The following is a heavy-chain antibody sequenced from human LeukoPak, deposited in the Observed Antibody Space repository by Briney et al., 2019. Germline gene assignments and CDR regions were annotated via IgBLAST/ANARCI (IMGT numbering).Heavy chain of an antibody. CDR3: ARGEEGVVPAAATFDY. D-gene: IGHD2-2*01. J-gene: IGHJ4*02. Sequence: SETLSLTCAVYGGSFNDYYWSWIRQPPGKGLEWIGEINHSGSFNYNPSLKSRVTISVDTSKNQFSLKLSSVTAADTAVYYCARGEEGVVPAAATFDYWGQGTLVTVSS. CDR2: INHSGSF. CDR1: GGSFNDYY. V-gene: IGHV4-34*01.